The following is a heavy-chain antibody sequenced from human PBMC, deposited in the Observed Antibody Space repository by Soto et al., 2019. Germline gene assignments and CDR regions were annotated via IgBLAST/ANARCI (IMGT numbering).Heavy chain of an antibody. V-gene: IGHV3-30*18. CDR2: ISYDGSNK. CDR1: GFTFSSYG. Sequence: QVQLVESGGGVVQPGRSLRLSCAASGFTFSSYGMHWVRQAPGKGLEWVAVISYDGSNKYYADSVKGRFTISRDNSKNTLYLQMNSLRAEDTAVYYCAKGGRDDYGDYYDFFDYWGQGTLVTVSS. D-gene: IGHD4-17*01. J-gene: IGHJ4*02. CDR3: AKGGRDDYGDYYDFFDY.